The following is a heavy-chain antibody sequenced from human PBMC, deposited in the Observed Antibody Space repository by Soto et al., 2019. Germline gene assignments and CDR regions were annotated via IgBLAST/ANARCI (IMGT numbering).Heavy chain of an antibody. CDR1: GYSFSTSW. CDR2: IYPGDSDS. J-gene: IGHJ5*02. V-gene: IGHV5-51*01. CDR3: ARLSRRVAQESNYFDP. Sequence: GESLKISCKVSGYSFSTSWMGWVRQLPGKGLEWMGIIYPGDSDSRYGPSFEGHVTFSVDKSISTAYLEWSSLKASGTAIYYCARLSRRVAQESNYFDPWGQGTLVTVSS. D-gene: IGHD2-8*01.